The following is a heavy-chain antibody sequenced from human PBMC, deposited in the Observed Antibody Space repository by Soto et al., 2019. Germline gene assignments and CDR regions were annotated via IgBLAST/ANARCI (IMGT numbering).Heavy chain of an antibody. V-gene: IGHV1-8*01. CDR2: MNPSTGNT. CDR3: ARGGYCSDGDCLYYFDS. Sequence: QVQLVQSGAEVKKPGASVKVSCKASGDTFTSYDINWVRQATGQGLEWMGRMNPSTGNTDYARKFQGRDTMTRNTSINTAYMELSSLRFEDTAVYYCARGGYCSDGDCLYYFDSWGQGTLVTVSS. CDR1: GDTFTSYD. D-gene: IGHD2-15*01. J-gene: IGHJ4*02.